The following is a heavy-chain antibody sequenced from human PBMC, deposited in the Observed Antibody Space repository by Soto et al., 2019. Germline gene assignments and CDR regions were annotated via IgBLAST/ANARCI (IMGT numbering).Heavy chain of an antibody. CDR3: ARVRGAALRWFYFDF. V-gene: IGHV1-18*04. D-gene: IGHD4-17*01. J-gene: IGHJ4*02. CDR2: INSYNGNT. Sequence: QVQLVQSGPELKKPGASVRISCKASGYTFTTHSFTWVRQAPGQGLEWMGWINSYNGNTNYTQKFQGRVTMTTDTSTSTAYMQLRSLKSDDTAVYYCARVRGAALRWFYFDFWGQGTLVTVSS. CDR1: GYTFTTHS.